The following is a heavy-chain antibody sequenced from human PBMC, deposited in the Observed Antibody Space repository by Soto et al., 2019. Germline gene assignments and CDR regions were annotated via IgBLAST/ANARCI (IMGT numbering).Heavy chain of an antibody. CDR3: ARVLSQYCSSTSCYAGFNY. CDR1: GYTFTGYY. Sequence: ASVKVSCKASGYTFTGYYMHWVRQAPGRGLEWMGWINPNSGGTNYAQKFQGWVTMTRDTSISTAYMELSRLRSDDTAVYYCARVLSQYCSSTSCYAGFNYWGQGTLVTVSS. V-gene: IGHV1-2*04. CDR2: INPNSGGT. J-gene: IGHJ4*02. D-gene: IGHD2-2*01.